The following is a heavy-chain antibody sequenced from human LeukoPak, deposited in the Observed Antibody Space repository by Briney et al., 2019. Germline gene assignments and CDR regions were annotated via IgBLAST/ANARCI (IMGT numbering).Heavy chain of an antibody. V-gene: IGHV3-74*01. D-gene: IGHD6-19*01. CDR2: INSDGSST. Sequence: GGSLRLSCAASGFTFSDYYMSWIRQAPGKGLLWVSRINSDGSSTSYADSVKGRFTISRDNAKNTLYLQMNSLRAEDTAVYYCATHPYSSGWYSDYWGQGTLVTVSS. J-gene: IGHJ4*02. CDR1: GFTFSDYY. CDR3: ATHPYSSGWYSDY.